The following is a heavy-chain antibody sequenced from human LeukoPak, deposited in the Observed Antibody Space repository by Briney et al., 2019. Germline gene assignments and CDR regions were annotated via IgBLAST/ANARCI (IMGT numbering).Heavy chain of an antibody. J-gene: IGHJ6*03. Sequence: PGGSLRLSCAASGFTFSSYSMNWVRQAPGKGLEWVSSISSSSYIYYADSVKGRFTISRDNAKNSLYLQMNSLRAEDTAVYYCARVGATSGGGYYYYMDVWGKGTTVTVSS. CDR2: ISSSSYI. V-gene: IGHV3-21*01. CDR1: GFTFSSYS. CDR3: ARVGATSGGGYYYYMDV. D-gene: IGHD1-26*01.